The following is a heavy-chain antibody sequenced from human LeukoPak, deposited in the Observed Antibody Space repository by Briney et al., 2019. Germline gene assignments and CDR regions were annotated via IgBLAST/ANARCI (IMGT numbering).Heavy chain of an antibody. CDR3: ARGPKLGRSVDY. D-gene: IGHD7-27*01. V-gene: IGHV4-30-2*01. CDR1: GGPISSGGYY. Sequence: SQTLSLTCTVSGGPISSGGYYWSWIRQPPGKGLEWIGYIYHSGSTYYNPSLKSRVTISVDRSKNQFSLKLSSVTAADTAVYYCARGPKLGRSVDYWGQGTLVTVSS. J-gene: IGHJ4*02. CDR2: IYHSGST.